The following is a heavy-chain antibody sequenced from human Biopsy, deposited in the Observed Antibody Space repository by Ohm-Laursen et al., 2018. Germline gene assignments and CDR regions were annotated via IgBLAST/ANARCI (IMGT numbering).Heavy chain of an antibody. CDR1: GGSFTGDY. Sequence: TLSLTCTVSGGSFTGDYWSWLRQPPGQGLEWIGSIFYRGSTHYKPSLKSRINISVDTSKNQFSLKLNSVTAADTAVYYCARDYDTSGYYYVSWGQGTLVTVSS. CDR2: IFYRGST. CDR3: ARDYDTSGYYYVS. V-gene: IGHV4-39*01. D-gene: IGHD3-22*01. J-gene: IGHJ5*02.